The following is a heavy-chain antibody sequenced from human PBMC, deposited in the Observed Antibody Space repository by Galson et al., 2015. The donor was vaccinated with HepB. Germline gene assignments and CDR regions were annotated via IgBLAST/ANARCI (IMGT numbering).Heavy chain of an antibody. CDR3: AKGGAEIGTGYFDY. CDR1: GFTFSNYA. V-gene: IGHV3-23*01. CDR2: ISGRGGST. Sequence: SLRLSCAASGFTFSNYAMTWVRQAPGKGLEWVSAISGRGGSTFYADSVKGRFTISRDNSKNILYLQMNSLRAEDTAVYYCAKGGAEIGTGYFDYWGQGTLVTVSS. J-gene: IGHJ4*02. D-gene: IGHD3-10*01.